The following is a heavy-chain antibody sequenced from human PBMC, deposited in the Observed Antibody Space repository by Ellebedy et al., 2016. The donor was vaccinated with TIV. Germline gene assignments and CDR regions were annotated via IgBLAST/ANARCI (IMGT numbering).Heavy chain of an antibody. CDR2: ISYDSTKK. CDR3: VKGSPGAPLCSTISCYRDFDY. Sequence: GGSLRLXXAGPTFIFSTFNMHWIRQAPGKGLEWVAVISYDSTKKFYGDSVKGRCTISRDNSRNTMYLQLNSLRAEDTAVYYCVKGSPGAPLCSTISCYRDFDYWGQGTLVTVSS. J-gene: IGHJ4*02. CDR1: TFIFSTFN. D-gene: IGHD2-2*01. V-gene: IGHV3-30*18.